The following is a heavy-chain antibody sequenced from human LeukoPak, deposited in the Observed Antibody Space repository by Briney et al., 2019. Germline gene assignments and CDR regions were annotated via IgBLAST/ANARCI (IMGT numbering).Heavy chain of an antibody. CDR3: ARDFADVVPASRIYYSFDY. J-gene: IGHJ4*02. V-gene: IGHV1-2*02. Sequence: ASVKVSCKTSGYTYTDYYMHWVRQAPGQGLEWMGWINPNSGGTSYAQKLQGRVTMTRDTSISTAYMELSRLTSDDTAVYYCARDFADVVPASRIYYSFDYWGQGTLVTVSS. D-gene: IGHD2-2*01. CDR2: INPNSGGT. CDR1: GYTYTDYY.